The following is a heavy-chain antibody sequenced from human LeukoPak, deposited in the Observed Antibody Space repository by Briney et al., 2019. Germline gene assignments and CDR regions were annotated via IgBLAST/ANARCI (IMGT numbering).Heavy chain of an antibody. Sequence: GGSLRLSCAASGFSFSDHYMDWVRQAPGKGLEWVGRSRNKANSYTTEYAASVKGRFTISRDDSKNSLDLQMNSLKTEDTAVCYCARPSIGAVRYLGLWGRGTLVTVSS. CDR1: GFSFSDHY. D-gene: IGHD3-16*01. CDR3: ARPSIGAVRYLGL. J-gene: IGHJ2*01. CDR2: SRNKANSYTT. V-gene: IGHV3-72*01.